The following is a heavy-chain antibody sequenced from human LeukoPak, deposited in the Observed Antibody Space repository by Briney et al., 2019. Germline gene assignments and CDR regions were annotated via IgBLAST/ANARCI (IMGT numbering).Heavy chain of an antibody. D-gene: IGHD3-3*01. CDR2: INHSGGT. Sequence: SETLCLTCAVYGGSLSDYSWTWIRQPPGKGLEWIGEINHSGGTNHNPSLMSRVIMSVDTSKNEISLKVSSVTAADTAVYYCARGTRITIFGVVIRRPFDPWGQGTLVTVSS. CDR3: ARGTRITIFGVVIRRPFDP. CDR1: GGSLSDYS. J-gene: IGHJ5*02. V-gene: IGHV4-34*01.